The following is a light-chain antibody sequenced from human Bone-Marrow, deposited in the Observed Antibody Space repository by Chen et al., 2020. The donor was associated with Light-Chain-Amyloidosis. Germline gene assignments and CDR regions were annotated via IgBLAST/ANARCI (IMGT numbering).Light chain of an antibody. V-gene: IGLV2-14*01. CDR2: EVT. Sequence: QSALTQPASVSGSPGQSNTISCTGTSSEIGGDNHVSWYQQHPDKAPKLMIYEVTNRPSWVPDRFSSSKSDNTASLTISGLQTEDEADYFCSSYTITNTRVFGSGTRVTVL. J-gene: IGLJ1*01. CDR1: SSEIGGDNH. CDR3: SSYTITNTRV.